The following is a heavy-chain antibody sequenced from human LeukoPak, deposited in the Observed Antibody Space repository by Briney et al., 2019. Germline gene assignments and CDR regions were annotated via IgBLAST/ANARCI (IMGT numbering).Heavy chain of an antibody. V-gene: IGHV3-23*01. CDR1: GFTFVTHA. D-gene: IGHD6-13*01. Sequence: PGGSLRLSCAASGFTFVTHAMTWVRQAPGKGLEWVSSISGSGGKTDYADSVKGRFTISRDNSRNTVYLQMHTLRAEDTAMYYCAKDHQYSSSFTDYWGQGTLVTVSS. CDR3: AKDHQYSSSFTDY. CDR2: ISGSGGKT. J-gene: IGHJ4*02.